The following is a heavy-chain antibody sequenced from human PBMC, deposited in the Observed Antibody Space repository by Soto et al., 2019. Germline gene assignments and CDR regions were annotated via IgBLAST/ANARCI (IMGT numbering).Heavy chain of an antibody. CDR3: ARHQGVSSGTLDAFDI. V-gene: IGHV4-4*02. D-gene: IGHD3-22*01. CDR1: GGSISSSNW. J-gene: IGHJ3*02. CDR2: IYHSGST. Sequence: HVQLQESGPGLVKPSGTLSLTCAVSGGSISSSNWWSWVRQPPGKGLEWIGEIYHSGSTNYNPSLKSQVTISVDKSRNQFSLKLGSVTAAETAVYYCARHQGVSSGTLDAFDIWGQGQWSPSLQ.